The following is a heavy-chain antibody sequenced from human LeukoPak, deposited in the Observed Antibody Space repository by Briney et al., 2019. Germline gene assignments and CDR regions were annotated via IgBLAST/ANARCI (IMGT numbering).Heavy chain of an antibody. CDR1: GYTFTGYY. CDR3: ARDSSSGWYEGN. D-gene: IGHD6-19*01. Sequence: ASVKVSCKASGYTFTGYYMHWVRQAPGQGLEWMGWINPNSGGTNYAQKFQGRVTMTRNTSISTASMELSSLRSEDTAVYYCARDSSSGWYEGNWGQGTLVTVSS. J-gene: IGHJ4*02. CDR2: INPNSGGT. V-gene: IGHV1-2*02.